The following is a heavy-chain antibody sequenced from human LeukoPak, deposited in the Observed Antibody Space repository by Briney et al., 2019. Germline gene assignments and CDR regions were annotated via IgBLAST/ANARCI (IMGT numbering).Heavy chain of an antibody. CDR3: AQRGLRLAPDFDL. Sequence: GGSLRFSCAASGFTFSNYAMSWVRQAPGKGLEWVSAISGSGYSTYYADSVKGRFTISRDNSKNTLFLQMNSLRAEDTAVYYCAQRGLRLAPDFDLWGQGTLVTVSS. D-gene: IGHD5/OR15-5a*01. CDR2: ISGSGYST. CDR1: GFTFSNYA. V-gene: IGHV3-23*01. J-gene: IGHJ5*02.